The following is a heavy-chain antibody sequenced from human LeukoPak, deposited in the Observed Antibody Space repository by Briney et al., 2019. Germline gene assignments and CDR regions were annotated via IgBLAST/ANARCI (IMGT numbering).Heavy chain of an antibody. Sequence: GGSLRLSCAASGFTFSSYAMSWVRQAPGKGLEWVSAISDSGRSTYYADSVKGRFSISRDNSKYTLFLQMDSLKAEGTAAYYCAKRGMTTIKEGFDYWGQGTLVTVSS. D-gene: IGHD5-24*01. V-gene: IGHV3-23*01. CDR2: ISDSGRST. CDR3: AKRGMTTIKEGFDY. J-gene: IGHJ4*02. CDR1: GFTFSSYA.